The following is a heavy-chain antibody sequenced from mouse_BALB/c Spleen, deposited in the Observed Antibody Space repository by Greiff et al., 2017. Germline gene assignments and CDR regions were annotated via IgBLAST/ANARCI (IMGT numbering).Heavy chain of an antibody. CDR1: GFTFSSYG. CDR2: ISSGGSYT. Sequence: EVKVVESGGDLVKPGGSLKLSCAASGFTFSSYGMSWVRQTPDKRLEWVATISSGGSYTYSPDSVKGRFTISRDNAKNTLYLQMSSLKSEDTAMYYCARHAYSDYWGQGTTLTVSS. J-gene: IGHJ2*01. V-gene: IGHV5-6*01. CDR3: ARHAYSDY.